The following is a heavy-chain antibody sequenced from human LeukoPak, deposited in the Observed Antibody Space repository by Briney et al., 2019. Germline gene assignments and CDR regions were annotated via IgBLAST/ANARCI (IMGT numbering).Heavy chain of an antibody. CDR2: IYHSGST. CDR1: GYSISSGYY. V-gene: IGHV4-38-2*02. Sequence: PSETLSLTCTVSGYSISSGYYWGWIRQPPGKGLEWIGSIYHSGSTYYNPSLKSRVTISVDTSKNQFSLKLSSVTAADTAVYYCARPRGVSSSWYFAHYNWFDPWGQGTLVTVSS. D-gene: IGHD6-13*01. J-gene: IGHJ5*02. CDR3: ARPRGVSSSWYFAHYNWFDP.